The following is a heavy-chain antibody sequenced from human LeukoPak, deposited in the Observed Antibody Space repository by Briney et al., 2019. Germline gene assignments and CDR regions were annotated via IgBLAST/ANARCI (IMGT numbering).Heavy chain of an antibody. J-gene: IGHJ2*01. CDR3: ASVTRSMSRFFDL. V-gene: IGHV4-38-2*01. CDR2: HYHTGSS. CDR1: GYSISNHYY. D-gene: IGHD4-17*01. Sequence: SETLSLTCAVSGYSISNHYYWGWIRQPPGKGLEWIGSHYHTGSSYYNPSLQSRVAISIDTSKNQFSLELASVTAADTAVYYCASVTRSMSRFFDLWGRGTLVIVSS.